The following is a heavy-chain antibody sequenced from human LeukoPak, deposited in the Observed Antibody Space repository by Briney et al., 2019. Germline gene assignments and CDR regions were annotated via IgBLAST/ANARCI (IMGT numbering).Heavy chain of an antibody. V-gene: IGHV4-59*08. CDR1: GGSMNTYF. J-gene: IGHJ4*02. CDR2: IHYSGST. Sequence: SETLSLTCTVSGGSMNTYFWSWIRQPPGKGLEWIGHIHYSGSTTYNPSLKSRVTISVDVSKNQFSLKLSSVTAAGTAVYYCARHKTGGTYPLDYWGQGTLVTVSS. CDR3: ARHKTGGTYPLDY. D-gene: IGHD1-26*01.